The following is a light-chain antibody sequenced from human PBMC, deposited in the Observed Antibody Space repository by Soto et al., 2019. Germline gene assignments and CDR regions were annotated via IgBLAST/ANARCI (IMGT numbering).Light chain of an antibody. Sequence: QTVVTQEPSLTVSPGGTVTLTCASSTGAVTSASYPSWFQQKPGQAPRTLIYSTSNKYSWTPALFSGSLLGGKAALTLSGVKPEDEAEYYCLLYYGGAQPWVFGGGTELTVL. CDR3: LLYYGGAQPWV. CDR1: TGAVTSASY. CDR2: STS. V-gene: IGLV7-43*01. J-gene: IGLJ3*02.